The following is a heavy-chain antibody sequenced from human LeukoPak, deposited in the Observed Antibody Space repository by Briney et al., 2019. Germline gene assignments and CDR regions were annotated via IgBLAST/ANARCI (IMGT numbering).Heavy chain of an antibody. CDR2: IYYSGST. CDR3: AREGHGSGSYPLFDP. J-gene: IGHJ5*02. Sequence: SETLSLTCTVSGGSISSYYWSWIRQPLGKGLEWIGYIYYSGSTNYNPSLKSRVTISVDTSKNQFSLKLSSVTAADTAVYYCAREGHGSGSYPLFDPWGQGTLVTVSS. V-gene: IGHV4-59*01. CDR1: GGSISSYY. D-gene: IGHD3-10*01.